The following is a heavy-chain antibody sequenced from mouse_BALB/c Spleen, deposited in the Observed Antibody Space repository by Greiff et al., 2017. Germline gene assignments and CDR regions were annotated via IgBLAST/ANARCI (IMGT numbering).Heavy chain of an antibody. Sequence: VQLKESGAELVTPGASVKLSCTASGFTITGTYMHWVKQRPEKGLEWIGRIDPANCNTKYDPKFKGKATITADTSSNTAYMQLSSLTAEDSAVYYCASHYGYAIAYWGQGTLVTVSA. CDR1: GFTITGTY. CDR2: IDPANCNT. CDR3: ASHYGYAIAY. D-gene: IGHD2-2*01. V-gene: IGHV14-3*02. J-gene: IGHJ3*01.